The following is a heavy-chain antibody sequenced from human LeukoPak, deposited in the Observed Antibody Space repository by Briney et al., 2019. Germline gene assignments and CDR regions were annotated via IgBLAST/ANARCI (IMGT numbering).Heavy chain of an antibody. D-gene: IGHD6-6*01. Sequence: GGSLRLSCAASGFTFSSYAMSWVRQAPGKGLEWVSAISGSGGSKYYADSVKGRFTISRDNSKNTLYLQMNSLRAEDTAVYYCARDRGKLVRGWSGMDVWGQGTTVTASS. J-gene: IGHJ6*02. V-gene: IGHV3-23*01. CDR2: ISGSGGSK. CDR1: GFTFSSYA. CDR3: ARDRGKLVRGWSGMDV.